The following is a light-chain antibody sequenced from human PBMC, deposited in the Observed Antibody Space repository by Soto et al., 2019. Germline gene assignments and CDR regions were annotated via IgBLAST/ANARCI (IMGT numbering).Light chain of an antibody. CDR2: TAS. CDR3: QQLNNYPRT. Sequence: RFIQTPSILSASVGDRVTMTWRASQGISSYLAWYQQKPGKAPKLLISTASTLQSGVPSRFSGSGSGTEFTLTISSLQPEDFATYYCQQLNNYPRTFGQGTKVDI. CDR1: QGISSY. J-gene: IGKJ1*01. V-gene: IGKV1-9*01.